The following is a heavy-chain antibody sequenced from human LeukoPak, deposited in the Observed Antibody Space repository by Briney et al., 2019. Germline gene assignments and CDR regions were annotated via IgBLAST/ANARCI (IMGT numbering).Heavy chain of an antibody. Sequence: ASVKVSCKASGYTFTSYDINWVRQATGQGLEWMGWMNPNSGNTGYAQKFQGRVTMTRNTSISTAYMELSSLRSEDTAVYYCARGASEIRYFDSLWKNYYGMDVWGQGTTVTVSS. CDR1: GYTFTSYD. D-gene: IGHD3-9*01. V-gene: IGHV1-8*01. CDR2: MNPNSGNT. CDR3: ARGASEIRYFDSLWKNYYGMDV. J-gene: IGHJ6*02.